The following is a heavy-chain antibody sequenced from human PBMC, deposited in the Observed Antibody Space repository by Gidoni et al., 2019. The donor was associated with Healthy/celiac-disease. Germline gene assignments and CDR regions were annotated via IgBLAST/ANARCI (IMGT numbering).Heavy chain of an antibody. Sequence: QVQLQESGPGLVKPSETLSLTCPVSGGSISSYYWSWIRQPPGKGLEWIGYIYYSGSTNYNPSLKSRVTISVDTSKNQFSLKLSSVTAADTAVYYCARYDFWSGYYGNWGQGTLVTVSS. D-gene: IGHD3-3*01. CDR1: GGSISSYY. J-gene: IGHJ4*02. CDR3: ARYDFWSGYYGN. V-gene: IGHV4-59*08. CDR2: IYYSGST.